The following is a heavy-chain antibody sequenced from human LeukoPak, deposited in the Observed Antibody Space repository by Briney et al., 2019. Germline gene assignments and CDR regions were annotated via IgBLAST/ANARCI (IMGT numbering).Heavy chain of an antibody. Sequence: PSETLSLTCTVSGGSISSYYWRWIRQPPGKGLEWIGYIYYSGSTNYNPSLKSRVTISVDTSKNQFSLKLSSVTAADTAVYYCARHMRGYSYGYSLYFDYWGQGTLVTVSS. J-gene: IGHJ4*02. CDR2: IYYSGST. CDR3: ARHMRGYSYGYSLYFDY. D-gene: IGHD5-18*01. V-gene: IGHV4-59*08. CDR1: GGSISSYY.